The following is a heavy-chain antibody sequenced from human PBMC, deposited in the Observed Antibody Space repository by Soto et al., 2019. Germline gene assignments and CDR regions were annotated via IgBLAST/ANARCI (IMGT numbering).Heavy chain of an antibody. CDR3: ARDSGRSSDYYGMDV. V-gene: IGHV3-21*01. D-gene: IGHD5-12*01. CDR2: ISSSSSYI. J-gene: IGHJ6*02. CDR1: GFIFTSYS. Sequence: EVQLADSGGGLVKPGGSLRLSCAASGFIFTSYSMNWVRQAPGKGLEWVSSISSSSSYIYYADSVKGRFTISRDNAKNSLYLQMSSLRAEDTAVYYCARDSGRSSDYYGMDVWGQGTTVTVSS.